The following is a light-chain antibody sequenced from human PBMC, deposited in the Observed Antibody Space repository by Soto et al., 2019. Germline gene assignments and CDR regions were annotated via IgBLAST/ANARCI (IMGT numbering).Light chain of an antibody. CDR3: QQYNSYSRT. CDR1: QGISSW. CDR2: DAS. J-gene: IGKJ1*01. Sequence: QMTHSPSTLSASVGARVTITCRARQGISSWLAWYQQKPGKAPRLLIYDASSLESGVPSRFSGSGSGTEFALTISSLQPDDFATYYCQQYNSYSRTFGQGTKVDI. V-gene: IGKV1-5*01.